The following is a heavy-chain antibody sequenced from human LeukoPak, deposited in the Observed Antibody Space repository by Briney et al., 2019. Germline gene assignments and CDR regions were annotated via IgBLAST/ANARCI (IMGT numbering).Heavy chain of an antibody. V-gene: IGHV3-23*01. J-gene: IGHJ5*02. D-gene: IGHD2-15*01. Sequence: GGSLRLSCAASGFIFSSYAMSWVRQAPGRGLEWVSSLSGSGSTTYYADSVKGRFTISRDNSKNTLYLQMNSLRAEDTAVYYCAKVSDMAGGFDPWGQGTLVTVSS. CDR1: GFIFSSYA. CDR2: LSGSGSTT. CDR3: AKVSDMAGGFDP.